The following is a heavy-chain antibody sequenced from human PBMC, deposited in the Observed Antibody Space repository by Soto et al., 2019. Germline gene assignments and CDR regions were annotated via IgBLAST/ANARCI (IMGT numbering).Heavy chain of an antibody. J-gene: IGHJ5*02. CDR1: CGSFSGYY. CDR3: AKAPSKFGCSGGSCYSRWFNWFDP. Sequence: LSLTCAVYCGSFSGYYWSWIRQPPGKGLEWIGEINHSGSTNYNPFLKSRVTISVDTSKNQFSLKLSSVTAADTAVYYCAKAPSKFGCSGGSCYSRWFNWFDPWGQGTLVTVSS. V-gene: IGHV4-34*01. CDR2: INHSGST. D-gene: IGHD2-15*01.